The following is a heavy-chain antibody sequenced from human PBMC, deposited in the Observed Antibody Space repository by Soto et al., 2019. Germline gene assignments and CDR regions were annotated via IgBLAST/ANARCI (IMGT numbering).Heavy chain of an antibody. V-gene: IGHV3-23*01. J-gene: IGHJ4*02. CDR2: ISSNGGST. Sequence: VQLLESGGGLVQPGGSLRLSRAASGFTFSSYAMSWVRQAPGKGLEWVSGISSNGGSTYYADSVKGRFTISRDNSEKTLFLQMNSLRAEDTAVYYCAKKYCSGGRCYGVDYWGQGTLVTVSS. D-gene: IGHD2-15*01. CDR1: GFTFSSYA. CDR3: AKKYCSGGRCYGVDY.